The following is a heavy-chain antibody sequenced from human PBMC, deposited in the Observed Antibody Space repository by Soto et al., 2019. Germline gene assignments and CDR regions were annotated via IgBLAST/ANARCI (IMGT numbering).Heavy chain of an antibody. CDR3: ARVRDSRGYSSPQDALDY. V-gene: IGHV1-2*04. J-gene: IGHJ3*01. Sequence: ASVKVSCKASGYTFTGYYMHWVRQAPGQGLEWMGWINPNSGGTDYAQNFQGLVTMTRDTSRRTVYMELSRLRSDDTAVYYCARVRDSRGYSSPQDALDYWGQGTMVTVSS. CDR2: INPNSGGT. CDR1: GYTFTGYY. D-gene: IGHD3-22*01.